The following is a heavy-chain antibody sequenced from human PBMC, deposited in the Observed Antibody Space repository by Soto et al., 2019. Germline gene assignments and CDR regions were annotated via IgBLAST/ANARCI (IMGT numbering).Heavy chain of an antibody. CDR2: INEDGSER. J-gene: IGHJ3*02. Sequence: EVQLVESGGGLVQPGGSLRLSCEGSGFTFSYFWMTWVRQAPGKGLEWVANINEDGSERYYVDSVKGRFTISTDNAKNSLYLQMNSLRAEDTAVYYCARGRSNAFDIWGQGTMVTVSS. V-gene: IGHV3-7*04. CDR3: ARGRSNAFDI. CDR1: GFTFSYFW.